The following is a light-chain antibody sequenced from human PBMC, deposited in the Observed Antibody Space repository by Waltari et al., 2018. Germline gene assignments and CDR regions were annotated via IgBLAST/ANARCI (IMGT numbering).Light chain of an antibody. CDR1: KLEHKF. Sequence: SYELTQASSVSVSPGHTASLICSGDKLEHKFVSLYQQKPGQSPLLVIYQDHRRPSGIPGRFSGSNSGNTATLTISGTQAMDEADYFCQTWDTVTAHVVFGGGTKLTVL. CDR3: QTWDTVTAHVV. V-gene: IGLV3-1*01. J-gene: IGLJ2*01. CDR2: QDH.